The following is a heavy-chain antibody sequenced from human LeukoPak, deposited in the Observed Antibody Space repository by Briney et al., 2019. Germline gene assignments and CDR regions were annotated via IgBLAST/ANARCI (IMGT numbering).Heavy chain of an antibody. CDR1: GYTFTGYY. D-gene: IGHD4-23*01. CDR3: ARSALAVTYAFDI. V-gene: IGHV1-2*02. Sequence: ASVKVSCKASGYTFTGYYMHWVRRAPGQGLEWMGWINPNSGGTNYAQKFQGRVTMTRDTSISTAYMELSRLRSDDTAVYYCARSALAVTYAFDIWGQGTMVTVSS. J-gene: IGHJ3*02. CDR2: INPNSGGT.